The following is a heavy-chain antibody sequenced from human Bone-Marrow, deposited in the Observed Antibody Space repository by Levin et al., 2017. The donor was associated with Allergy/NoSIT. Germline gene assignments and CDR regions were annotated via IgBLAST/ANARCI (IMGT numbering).Heavy chain of an antibody. CDR3: AKGEAALNWNYDL. Sequence: GESLKISCEVSGVTFSNYGMTWVRQAPGRGLVWVSSIGRDGTTWYADSAKGRFTISRDSSKNTVFLQMDNLRVDDTAIYYCAKGEAALNWNYDLWGRGTLVAVSS. J-gene: IGHJ2*01. CDR2: IGRDGTT. V-gene: IGHV3-23*01. CDR1: GVTFSNYG. D-gene: IGHD3-16*01.